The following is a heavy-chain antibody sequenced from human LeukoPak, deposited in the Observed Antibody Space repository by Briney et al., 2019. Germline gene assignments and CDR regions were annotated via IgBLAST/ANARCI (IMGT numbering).Heavy chain of an antibody. J-gene: IGHJ5*02. Sequence: ASVKVSCKASGYTFTGYYMHWVRQAPGQGLEWMGWINPNSGGTNYAQKFQGRVTMTRDTSISTAYMELSRLRSDDTAVYYCARGDTAISQGDNWFDPWGQGTLVTVSS. CDR1: GYTFTGYY. CDR3: ARGDTAISQGDNWFDP. D-gene: IGHD5-18*01. V-gene: IGHV1-2*02. CDR2: INPNSGGT.